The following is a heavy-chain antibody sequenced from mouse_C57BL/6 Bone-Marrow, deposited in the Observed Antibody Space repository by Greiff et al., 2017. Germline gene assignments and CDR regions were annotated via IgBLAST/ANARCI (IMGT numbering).Heavy chain of an antibody. CDR3: ARDYYGSLWYFDV. J-gene: IGHJ1*03. Sequence: DVMLVESGPGLAKPSQTLSLTCSVTGYSITSDYWNWIRKFPGNKLEYMGYISYSGSTYYNPSLKSRISITRDTSKNQYYLQLNSVTTEDTATYYCARDYYGSLWYFDVWGTGTTVTVSS. CDR2: ISYSGST. D-gene: IGHD1-1*01. V-gene: IGHV3-8*01. CDR1: GYSITSDY.